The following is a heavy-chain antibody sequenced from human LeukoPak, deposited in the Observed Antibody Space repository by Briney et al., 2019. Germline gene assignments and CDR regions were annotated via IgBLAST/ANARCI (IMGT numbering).Heavy chain of an antibody. CDR2: INHSGST. V-gene: IGHV4-34*01. J-gene: IGHJ3*02. CDR3: ARVVRRYCSGGSCYRGHAFDI. D-gene: IGHD2-15*01. Sequence: PSETLSLTCAVYGGSFSGYYWSWIRQPPGKGLEWIGEINHSGSTNYSPSLKSRVTISIDTSKDQFSLKLSSVTAADTAVYYCARVVRRYCSGGSCYRGHAFDIWGQGTMVTVSS. CDR1: GGSFSGYY.